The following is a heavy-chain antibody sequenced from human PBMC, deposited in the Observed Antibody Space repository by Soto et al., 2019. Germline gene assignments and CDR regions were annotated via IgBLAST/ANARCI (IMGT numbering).Heavy chain of an antibody. CDR1: GGSISSYY. V-gene: IGHV4-59*08. Sequence: PSETLSLTCTVSGGSISSYYWSWIRQPPGKGLEWIGYIYYSGSTNYNPSLKSRVTISVDTSKNQFSLKLSSVTAADTAVYYCARHASGYDRRYFDYWRQATLVTVSS. J-gene: IGHJ4*02. CDR2: IYYSGST. CDR3: ARHASGYDRRYFDY. D-gene: IGHD5-12*01.